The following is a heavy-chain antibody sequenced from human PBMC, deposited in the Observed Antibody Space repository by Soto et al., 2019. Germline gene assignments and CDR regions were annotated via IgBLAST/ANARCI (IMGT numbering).Heavy chain of an antibody. Sequence: PSETLSLTCTVCGGSISSYYCNWIRQPPWKGLEWIGYIYYSGSTNYNPSLKSRVTISIDTPKNQLSLKLNSVTAADTAVYYCATDSGSGSHSYNYFDPCGQGTLLAVSS. CDR2: IYYSGST. CDR1: GGSISSYY. J-gene: IGHJ5*02. V-gene: IGHV4-59*01. CDR3: ATDSGSGSHSYNYFDP. D-gene: IGHD3-10*01.